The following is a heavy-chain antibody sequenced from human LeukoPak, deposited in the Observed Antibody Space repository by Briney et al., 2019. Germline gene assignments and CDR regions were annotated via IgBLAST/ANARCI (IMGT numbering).Heavy chain of an antibody. D-gene: IGHD3-16*01. J-gene: IGHJ4*02. CDR3: ARQYWDYSKLDY. Sequence: SETLSLTCAVSGYSISSGYYWDWIRQPPGKGLEWIGNIYHSGSTYYNPSLKSRVTISVDTSQNQFSLKLSSVTAADTAVYYCARQYWDYSKLDYWGQGTLVTVSS. CDR2: IYHSGST. CDR1: GYSISSGYY. V-gene: IGHV4-38-2*01.